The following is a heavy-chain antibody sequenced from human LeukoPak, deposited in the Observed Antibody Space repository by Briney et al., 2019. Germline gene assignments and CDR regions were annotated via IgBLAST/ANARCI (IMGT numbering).Heavy chain of an antibody. CDR1: GGSFSGYY. CDR3: ARDVQILDGYNYFDY. Sequence: SETLSLTCAVYGGSFSGYYWSWIRQPPGKGLEWIGEINHSGSTNYNPSLKSRVTISVDTSKNQFSLKLSSVTAADTAVYYCARDVQILDGYNYFDYWGQGTLVTVSS. V-gene: IGHV4-34*01. D-gene: IGHD5-24*01. J-gene: IGHJ4*02. CDR2: INHSGST.